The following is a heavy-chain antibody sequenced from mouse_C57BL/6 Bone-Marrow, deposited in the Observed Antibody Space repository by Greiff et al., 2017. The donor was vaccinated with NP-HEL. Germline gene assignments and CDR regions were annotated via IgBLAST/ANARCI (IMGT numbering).Heavy chain of an antibody. CDR1: GYTFTSYW. V-gene: IGHV1-74*01. CDR2: IHPSDSDT. CDR3: AIRYYGNYEGYAMDY. D-gene: IGHD2-1*01. J-gene: IGHJ4*01. Sequence: VQLQQPGAELVKPGASVKVSCKASGYTFTSYWMHWVKQRPGQGLEWIGRIHPSDSDTNYNQKFKGKATLTVDKSSSTAYIQLSSLTSEDSAVYYCAIRYYGNYEGYAMDYWGQGTSVTVSS.